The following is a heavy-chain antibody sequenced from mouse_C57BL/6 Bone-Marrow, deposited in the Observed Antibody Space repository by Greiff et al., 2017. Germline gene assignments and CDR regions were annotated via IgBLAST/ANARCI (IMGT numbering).Heavy chain of an antibody. CDR1: GFTFSDFY. D-gene: IGHD2-3*01. CDR3: ARDARDGYY. V-gene: IGHV7-1*01. Sequence: EVQVVESGGGLVQSGRSLRLSCATSGFTFSDFYMEWVRQAPGKGLEWIAASRNKANDYTTEYSASVKGRFIVSRDTSQSILYLQMNALRAEDTAIYYCARDARDGYYWGQGTSVTVSS. CDR2: SRNKANDYTT. J-gene: IGHJ4*01.